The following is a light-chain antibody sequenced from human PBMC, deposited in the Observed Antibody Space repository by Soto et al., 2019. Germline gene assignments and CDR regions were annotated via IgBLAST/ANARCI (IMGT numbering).Light chain of an antibody. CDR2: EVS. J-gene: IGLJ1*01. V-gene: IGLV2-14*01. CDR3: SPYTSSSTYV. Sequence: QSALAQPASVSGSPGQSITISCTGISSDVGGYNYVSWYQQHPGNAPKLMIYEVSNRPSGVSNRLSGSKSGNTASLTISGLQAEDEADYYCSPYTSSSTYVFGTGTKVTVL. CDR1: SSDVGGYNY.